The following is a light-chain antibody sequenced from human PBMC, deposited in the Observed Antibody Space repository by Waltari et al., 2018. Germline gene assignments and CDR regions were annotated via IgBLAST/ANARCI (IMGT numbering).Light chain of an antibody. CDR2: ANN. J-gene: IGLJ3*02. Sequence: QSVLSQPPSVSGAPGQRVTISCAGSSSNIGAGSGVHWYQHLPGNAPKLLLYANNHRPPGVPARFSGSKSGTSASLAITGLQAEDEADYYCLSYDNRLTGWVFGGGTKVTVL. CDR3: LSYDNRLTGWV. CDR1: SSNIGAGSG. V-gene: IGLV1-40*01.